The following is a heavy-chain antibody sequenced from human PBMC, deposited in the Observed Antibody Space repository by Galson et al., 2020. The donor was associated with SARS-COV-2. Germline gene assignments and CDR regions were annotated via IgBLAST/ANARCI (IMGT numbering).Heavy chain of an antibody. Sequence: ETSETLSLTCAVYGGSFSGYYWSWIRQAPGKGLEWIGEINHSGSTNYNPSLKSRVTISVDTSKNQFSLKLSSVTAADTAVYYCARETRDLEFLLRIDYWGQGTLVTVSS. CDR3: ARETRDLEFLLRIDY. J-gene: IGHJ4*02. CDR1: GGSFSGYY. V-gene: IGHV4-34*01. CDR2: INHSGST. D-gene: IGHD3-10*01.